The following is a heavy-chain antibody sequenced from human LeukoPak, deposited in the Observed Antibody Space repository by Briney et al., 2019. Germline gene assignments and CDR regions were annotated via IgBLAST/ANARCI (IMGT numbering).Heavy chain of an antibody. CDR2: INPNSGGT. CDR3: ARGGVTMIVVVITVVFGHFDY. Sequence: ASVKVSCKASGYTFTGYYMHWVRQAPGQGLEWMGGINPNSGGTNYAQKFQGRVTMTRDTSISTAYMELSRLRSDDTAVYYCARGGVTMIVVVITVVFGHFDYWGQGTLVTVSS. V-gene: IGHV1-2*02. CDR1: GYTFTGYY. D-gene: IGHD3-22*01. J-gene: IGHJ4*02.